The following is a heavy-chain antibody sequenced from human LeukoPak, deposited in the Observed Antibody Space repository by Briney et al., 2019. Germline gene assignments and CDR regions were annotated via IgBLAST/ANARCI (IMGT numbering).Heavy chain of an antibody. J-gene: IGHJ4*02. CDR3: AKSGRYCSGSTCYQEASLDY. D-gene: IGHD2-15*01. Sequence: GGSLRLSCAASGFTFSSYTMNWVRQAPGKGLEWVSSISSSSSYIYYADSVKGRFTISRDNSKNMLYLQMNSLRAEDTAVYYCAKSGRYCSGSTCYQEASLDYWGQGTLVTVSS. V-gene: IGHV3-21*04. CDR2: ISSSSSYI. CDR1: GFTFSSYT.